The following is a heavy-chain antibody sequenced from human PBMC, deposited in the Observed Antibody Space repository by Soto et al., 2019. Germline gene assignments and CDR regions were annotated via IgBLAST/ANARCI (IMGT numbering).Heavy chain of an antibody. Sequence: VASVKVSCKASGYTFTSYGISWVRQAPGQGLEWMGWFSAYNGNTNYAQDLQGRGPRTTDTSTSTGYTDVRSLRSDGPAVGFCGRDLRRRYDRFNPWAQGTLVIVTS. CDR2: FSAYNGNT. J-gene: IGHJ5*02. D-gene: IGHD4-17*01. CDR1: GYTFTSYG. V-gene: IGHV1-18*01. CDR3: GRDLRRRYDRFNP.